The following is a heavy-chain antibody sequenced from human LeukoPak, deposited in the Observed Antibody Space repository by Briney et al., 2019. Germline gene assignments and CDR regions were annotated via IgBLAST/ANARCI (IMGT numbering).Heavy chain of an antibody. CDR1: GGTFSSYA. Sequence: ASVKVSCKASGGTFSSYAISWVRQAPGQGLEWMGWISAYNGNTNYAQKLQGRVTMTTDTSTSTAYMELRSLRSDDTAVYYCARVPLTMIVVVIPDTFDYWGQGTLVTVSS. J-gene: IGHJ4*02. D-gene: IGHD3-22*01. CDR3: ARVPLTMIVVVIPDTFDY. V-gene: IGHV1-18*01. CDR2: ISAYNGNT.